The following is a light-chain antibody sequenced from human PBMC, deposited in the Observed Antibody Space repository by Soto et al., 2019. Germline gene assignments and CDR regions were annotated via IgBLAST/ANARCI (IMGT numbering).Light chain of an antibody. J-gene: IGKJ1*01. CDR3: LQDYSYPWT. V-gene: IGKV1-6*01. Sequence: AIQLPHSSSPLSTSVGDRFTITCRASQGIRNDLGWYQQKPGKAPKLLIYAASSLQSGVPSRFSGSASGTDFTLTISSLQPEDFATYYCLQDYSYPWTFGQGTKVDIK. CDR1: QGIRND. CDR2: AAS.